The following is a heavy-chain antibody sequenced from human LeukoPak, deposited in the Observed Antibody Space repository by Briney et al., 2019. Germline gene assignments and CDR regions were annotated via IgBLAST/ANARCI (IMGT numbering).Heavy chain of an antibody. CDR3: AGSRLLPDDYFDY. CDR2: IYYSGST. CDR1: GGSISSGGYY. J-gene: IGHJ4*02. D-gene: IGHD2-15*01. V-gene: IGHV4-31*03. Sequence: SQTLSLTCTVSGGSISSGGYYWSWIRQHPGKGLEWIGYIYYSGSTYYNPSLKSRVTISVDTSKNQFSLKLSSVTAADTAVYYCAGSRLLPDDYFDYWGQGTLVTVSS.